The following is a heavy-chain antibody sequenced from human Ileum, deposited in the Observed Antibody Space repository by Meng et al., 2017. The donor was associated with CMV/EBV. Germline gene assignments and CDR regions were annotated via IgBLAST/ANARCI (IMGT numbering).Heavy chain of an antibody. CDR1: GDSVSTNGVA. J-gene: IGHJ3*01. V-gene: IGHV6-1*01. CDR2: TYYRSKWSN. Sequence: QVQLQQSGPGLVNPSQSLSLTCAISGDSVSTNGVAWNWIRQSPSRGLEWLGRTYYRSKWSNDYALSVRSRIIINADTSKNQLSLQLNSVTPEDTAVYYCARDRLWAFNFWGQGTMVTVSS. CDR3: ARDRLWAFNF. D-gene: IGHD3-16*01.